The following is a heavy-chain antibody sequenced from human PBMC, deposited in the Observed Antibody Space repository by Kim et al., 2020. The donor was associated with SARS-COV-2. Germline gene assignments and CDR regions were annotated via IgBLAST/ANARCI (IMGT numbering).Heavy chain of an antibody. CDR1: RFTFNTYG. D-gene: IGHD3-10*01. CDR2: ISYDGNSQ. V-gene: IGHV3-30*18. Sequence: GGSLRLSCAASRFTFNTYGMHWVRQAPGKGLEGVAVISYDGNSQYYADSVKGRFTISRDNSKDTLYLQMNSLRAADAAVYYCAKDRGSITMVRGVIVSSLIDYWGQGTLVTVSS. J-gene: IGHJ4*02. CDR3: AKDRGSITMVRGVIVSSLIDY.